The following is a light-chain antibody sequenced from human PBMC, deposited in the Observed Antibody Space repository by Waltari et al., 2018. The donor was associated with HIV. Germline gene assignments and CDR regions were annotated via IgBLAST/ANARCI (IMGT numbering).Light chain of an antibody. CDR2: SNT. J-gene: IGLJ1*01. Sequence: QSVLTQPPSASRTPGQRVTISCSGSSPNTGEHTVNLYQQLPGTAPKLLLDSNTQRPSGVPDRFSGSKSGTSASLAISGLQSEDEADYYCAAWDDSLKGYVFGPGTEVSVL. V-gene: IGLV1-44*01. CDR3: AAWDDSLKGYV. CDR1: SPNTGEHT.